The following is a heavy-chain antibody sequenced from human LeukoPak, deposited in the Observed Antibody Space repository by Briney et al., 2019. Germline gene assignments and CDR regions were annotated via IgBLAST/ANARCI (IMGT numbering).Heavy chain of an antibody. CDR2: TNPNSGGT. CDR3: ARPLLWWPQVGYFDY. D-gene: IGHD4/OR15-4a*01. Sequence: ASVKVSCKASGYTFTGYYIHWVRQAPGQGLEWMGWTNPNSGGTNYAQKFQGRVTMTRDTSISTAYMELSRLRSDDTAVYYCARPLLWWPQVGYFDYWGQGTLVTVSS. CDR1: GYTFTGYY. J-gene: IGHJ4*02. V-gene: IGHV1-2*02.